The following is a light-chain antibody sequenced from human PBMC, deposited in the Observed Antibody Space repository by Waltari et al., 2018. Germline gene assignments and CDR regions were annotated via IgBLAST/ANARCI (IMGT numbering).Light chain of an antibody. CDR1: QSISIY. J-gene: IGKJ1*01. CDR3: QQSYSTLRT. CDR2: AAS. V-gene: IGKV1-39*01. Sequence: DIQMTQSPSSLSASVGDRVRITCRTSQSISIYLNWYQQKPGKAPKLLIYAASSLQSGVPSRFSGGGSGTDFTLTISSLQPEDFATYYCQQSYSTLRTFGQGTRVEIK.